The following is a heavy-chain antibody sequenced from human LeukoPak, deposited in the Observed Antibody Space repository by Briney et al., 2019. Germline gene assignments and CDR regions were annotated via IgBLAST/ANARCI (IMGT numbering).Heavy chain of an antibody. J-gene: IGHJ6*03. V-gene: IGHV4-59*12. CDR1: GGSISNYY. Sequence: SETLSLTCTVSGGSISNYYWSWIRQPPGKGLEWIGYIYYSGSTNYNPSLKSRVPISVDTSKNQFSLKLSSVTAADTAVYYCARLRMAWVSKSVREFGELLKWRGNYYYYYMDVWGKGTTVTISS. CDR3: ARLRMAWVSKSVREFGELLKWRGNYYYYYMDV. D-gene: IGHD3-10*01. CDR2: IYYSGST.